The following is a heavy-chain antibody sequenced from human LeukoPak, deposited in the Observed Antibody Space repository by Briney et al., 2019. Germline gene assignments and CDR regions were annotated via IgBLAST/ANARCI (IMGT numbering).Heavy chain of an antibody. D-gene: IGHD3-3*01. CDR1: GFTFSSYN. Sequence: GGSLRLSCAASGFTFSSYNMKWVRQAPGKGLEWVSSISSRSSYIFYADSVKGRFTISRDNAKKSLYLQMNSLRAEDTAVYYCASGVNYFDYWGQGTLVTVSS. CDR3: ASGVNYFDY. CDR2: ISSRSSYI. V-gene: IGHV3-21*01. J-gene: IGHJ4*02.